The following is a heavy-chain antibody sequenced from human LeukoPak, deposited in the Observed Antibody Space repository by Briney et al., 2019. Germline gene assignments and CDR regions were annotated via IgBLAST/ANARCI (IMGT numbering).Heavy chain of an antibody. V-gene: IGHV3-30-3*01. Sequence: GGSLRLSCAASGFTFSSYAMHWARQAPGKGLEWVAVISYDGGSKYYADSVKGRFTISRDNSINALYLQMNSLRLDDTAVYYCVGEIGPRSFDYWGQGTLVTVSS. D-gene: IGHD3-16*01. CDR2: ISYDGGSK. J-gene: IGHJ4*02. CDR1: GFTFSSYA. CDR3: VGEIGPRSFDY.